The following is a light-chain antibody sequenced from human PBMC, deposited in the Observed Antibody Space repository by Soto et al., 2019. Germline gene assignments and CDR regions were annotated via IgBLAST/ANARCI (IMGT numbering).Light chain of an antibody. J-gene: IGKJ1*01. CDR1: QRISTN. CDR2: GAS. CDR3: PQYTKWPPWT. Sequence: EIVMTQSTATLSVSPGERVTLSCRASQRISTNLAWYQQKPGQAPRLLIYGASSRANGIPARCRGSGSGTEFTLTISSLQSDDLSVSYCPQYTKWPPWTFGQWTKVDFK. V-gene: IGKV3-15*01.